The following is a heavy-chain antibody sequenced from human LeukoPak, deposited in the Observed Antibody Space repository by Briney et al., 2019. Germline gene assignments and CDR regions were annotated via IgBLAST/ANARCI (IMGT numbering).Heavy chain of an antibody. V-gene: IGHV3-30*18. D-gene: IGHD6-19*01. J-gene: IGHJ1*01. CDR2: TSYDGSDK. CDR3: AKDGRGWRGYFQH. CDR1: GFTFNNYG. Sequence: PGGSLRLSCAASGFTFNNYGMLWVRQAPGKGLEWVAVTSYDGSDKHHADPVKGRFTISRDNSKNTLYLQMNSLRAEDTAVYYCAKDGRGWRGYFQHWGQGTLVTVSS.